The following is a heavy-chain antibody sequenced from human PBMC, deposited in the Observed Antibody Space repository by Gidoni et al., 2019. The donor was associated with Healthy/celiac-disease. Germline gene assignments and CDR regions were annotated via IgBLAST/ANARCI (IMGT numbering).Heavy chain of an antibody. J-gene: IGHJ6*02. Sequence: EVQLVESGGGLVKPGGSLRLSCAASGFTFSSYSMNWVRQAPGKGLEWVSAISSSSSYIYYADSVKGRFTISRDNAKNSLYLQMNSLRAEDTAVYYCARDSTNAGFIAARFSNYYGMDVWGQGTTVTVSS. CDR3: ARDSTNAGFIAARFSNYYGMDV. V-gene: IGHV3-21*01. CDR2: ISSSSSYI. D-gene: IGHD6-6*01. CDR1: GFTFSSYS.